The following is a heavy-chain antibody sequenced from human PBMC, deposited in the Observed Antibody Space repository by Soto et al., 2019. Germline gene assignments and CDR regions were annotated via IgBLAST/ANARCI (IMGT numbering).Heavy chain of an antibody. D-gene: IGHD3-3*01. CDR1: GFAFGSYA. J-gene: IGHJ4*02. CDR2: VTSGGTT. V-gene: IGHV3-23*04. Sequence: EAQLVESGGGLVQPGGSLRLSCAASGFAFGSYAMNWVRQAPGKGLEWVSAVTSGGTTYYADSMGGRFTISRDNSKNTLYLQMNSLRAEDTAVYYCATELRYLEWLTRPDYWGQGTLVTVSS. CDR3: ATELRYLEWLTRPDY.